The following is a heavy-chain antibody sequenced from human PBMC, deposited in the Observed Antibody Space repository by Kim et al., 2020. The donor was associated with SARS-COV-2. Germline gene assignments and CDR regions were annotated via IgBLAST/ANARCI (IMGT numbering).Heavy chain of an antibody. Sequence: GGSLRLSCAASGFAVSNNYMTWVRQAPGMRLEWVATIYTGGTILYADSVKGRFSITRHNSKNTVYLQMNSLGVEDTAVYYCAGGGGEISTGYYFDHWGQGALVTVSS. J-gene: IGHJ4*02. CDR1: GFAVSNNY. V-gene: IGHV3-53*04. CDR2: IYTGGTI. D-gene: IGHD3-9*01. CDR3: AGGGGEISTGYYFDH.